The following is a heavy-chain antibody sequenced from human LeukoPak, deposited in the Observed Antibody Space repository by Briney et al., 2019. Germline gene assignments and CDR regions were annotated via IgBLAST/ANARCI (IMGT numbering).Heavy chain of an antibody. D-gene: IGHD5-24*01. J-gene: IGHJ4*02. CDR1: GFTFSDYS. V-gene: IGHV3-48*01. CDR2: NGIDSGNT. Sequence: GGSLRLSCAASGFTFSDYSMNWVRQAPGKGREGISYNGIDSGNTNYADSVKGRFTISGDKAKNSLYIQMNSLRVEDTAVYYCARDYKYAFDNWGQGTLVTVSS. CDR3: ARDYKYAFDN.